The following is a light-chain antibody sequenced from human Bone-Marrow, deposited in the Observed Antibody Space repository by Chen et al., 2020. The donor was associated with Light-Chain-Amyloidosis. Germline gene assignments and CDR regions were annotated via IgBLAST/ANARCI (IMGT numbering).Light chain of an antibody. CDR2: QDT. J-gene: IGLJ3*02. CDR1: TLGDKY. Sequence: SYELTQPPSVSVSPGQTASITCSGDTLGDKYACWYHQKPGQSPVLVIYQDTKRPSGIPERFSGSNSGNTATLTISRVEAGAEADYYCQVWDRSSARPVFGGGTKLTVL. V-gene: IGLV3-1*01. CDR3: QVWDRSSARPV.